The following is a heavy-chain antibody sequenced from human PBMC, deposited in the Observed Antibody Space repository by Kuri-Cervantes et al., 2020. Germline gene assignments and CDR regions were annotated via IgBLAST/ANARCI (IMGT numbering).Heavy chain of an antibody. CDR3: ARAGAGDCSSTSCIDY. Sequence: SETLSLTCTVSGGSISSGSYYWSWIRQPAGKGLEWIGRIYTSGSTNYNPSLKGRVTISVDTSKKQFSLKLNSVTAADTAVYYCARAGAGDCSSTSCIDYWGQGTLVTVSS. V-gene: IGHV4-61*02. J-gene: IGHJ4*02. CDR2: IYTSGST. CDR1: GGSISSGSYY. D-gene: IGHD2-2*01.